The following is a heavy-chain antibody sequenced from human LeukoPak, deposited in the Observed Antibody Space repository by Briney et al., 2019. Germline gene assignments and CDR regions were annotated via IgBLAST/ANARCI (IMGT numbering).Heavy chain of an antibody. CDR1: GGSVSSGSYY. Sequence: SETLSLTCTVSGGSVSSGSYYWSWIRQPAGKGLEWIGRIYTSGSTNYNPSLQSRVTISVDTSKNQFSLKLSSVTAADTAVYYCARGHVVVTAILAFGIWGQGTMVTVSS. CDR2: IYTSGST. CDR3: ARGHVVVTAILAFGI. J-gene: IGHJ3*02. V-gene: IGHV4-61*02. D-gene: IGHD2-21*02.